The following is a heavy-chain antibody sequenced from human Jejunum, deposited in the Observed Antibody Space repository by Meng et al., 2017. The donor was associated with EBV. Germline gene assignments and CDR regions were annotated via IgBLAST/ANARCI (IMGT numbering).Heavy chain of an antibody. Sequence: QLNVRVSGPALVNTTQPLPLPSPFSGFSLTTNGVGVGWIRHPPGKALEWLAVIYWDDSRLYSPSLNSRLTITKDTSKSQVVLTMTDMDPVDTATYYCAHKGSGSYPLDYWGQGTLVTVSS. D-gene: IGHD1-26*01. CDR1: GFSLTTNGVG. J-gene: IGHJ4*02. CDR2: IYWDDSR. CDR3: AHKGSGSYPLDY. V-gene: IGHV2-5*02.